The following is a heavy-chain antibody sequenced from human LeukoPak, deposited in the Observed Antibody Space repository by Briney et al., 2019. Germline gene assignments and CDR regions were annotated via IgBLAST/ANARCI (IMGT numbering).Heavy chain of an antibody. V-gene: IGHV5-51*01. Sequence: GESLKISCKGSGYTFTNYWINWVRQMPGKGLEWMGVIYPGDSDTRFNTSFQGQVTNSADKSISTAYLQWSSLKTSDSAIYYCVRIPNTAPPPNWFDPWGQGTLVTVSA. CDR2: IYPGDSDT. D-gene: IGHD2-21*01. CDR3: VRIPNTAPPPNWFDP. J-gene: IGHJ5*02. CDR1: GYTFTNYW.